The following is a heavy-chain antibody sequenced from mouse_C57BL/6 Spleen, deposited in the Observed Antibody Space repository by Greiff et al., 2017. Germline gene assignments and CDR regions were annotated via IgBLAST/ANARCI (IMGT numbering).Heavy chain of an antibody. CDR1: GYSFTDYN. V-gene: IGHV1-39*01. D-gene: IGHD1-1*01. CDR2: INPNYGTT. Sequence: EVQLVESGPELVKPGASVKISCKASGYSFTDYNMNWVKQSNGKSLEWIGVINPNYGTTSYNQKFKGKATLTVDQSSSTAYMQLNSLTSEDSAVYYCARGFEVITTKTRYFDYWGKGTTLTVSS. J-gene: IGHJ2*01. CDR3: ARGFEVITTKTRYFDY.